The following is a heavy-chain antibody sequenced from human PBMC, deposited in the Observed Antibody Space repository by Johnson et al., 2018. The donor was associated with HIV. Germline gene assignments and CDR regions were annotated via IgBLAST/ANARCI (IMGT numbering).Heavy chain of an antibody. J-gene: IGHJ3*02. Sequence: QVQPVESGGDVVQPGRSLRLSCAASGFTFRSYAMHWVRQAPGKGLEWVAAIGYDGNDKDYADSVKGRFTISRDNSRNTLYLHLNSLRAVDTAVYYWASTSPPGLLAFQDAFDIWGQGTMVTVSS. V-gene: IGHV3-30*04. D-gene: IGHD2-15*01. CDR3: ASTSPPGLLAFQDAFDI. CDR2: IGYDGNDK. CDR1: GFTFRSYA.